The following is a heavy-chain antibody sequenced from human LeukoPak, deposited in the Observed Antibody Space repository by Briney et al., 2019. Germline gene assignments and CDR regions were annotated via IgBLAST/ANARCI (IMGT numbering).Heavy chain of an antibody. J-gene: IGHJ5*02. D-gene: IGHD6-19*01. CDR3: ARDRKQWLVSDWFDP. V-gene: IGHV1-2*02. Sequence: ASVKVSCKASGYTFTGYYMHWVRQAPGQGLEWMGWINPNSGGTNYAQKFQGRVTMTRDTSISTAYMELSRLRSDDTAVYYCARDRKQWLVSDWFDPWGQGTLVTVSS. CDR2: INPNSGGT. CDR1: GYTFTGYY.